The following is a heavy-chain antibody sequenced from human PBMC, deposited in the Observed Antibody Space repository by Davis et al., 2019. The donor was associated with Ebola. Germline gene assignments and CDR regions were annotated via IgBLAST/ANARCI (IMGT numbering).Heavy chain of an antibody. CDR2: IYSGGST. V-gene: IGHV3-66*01. D-gene: IGHD5-18*01. J-gene: IGHJ4*02. CDR3: ARVRGYRIYFDY. CDR1: GFTFSSYS. Sequence: GESLKISCAASGFTFSSYSMNWVRQAPGKGLEWVSVIYSGGSTYYADSVKGRFTISRDNSKNTLYLQMNSLRAEDTAVYYCARVRGYRIYFDYWGQGTLVTVSS.